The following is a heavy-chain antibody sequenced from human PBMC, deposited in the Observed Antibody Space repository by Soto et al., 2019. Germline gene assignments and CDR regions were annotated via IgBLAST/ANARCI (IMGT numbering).Heavy chain of an antibody. D-gene: IGHD2-15*01. Sequence: GAPVKVSCKASGGTFSSYTISWVRQAPGQGLEWMGRIIPILGIANYAQKFQGRVTITADKSTSTAYMELSSLRSEDTAVYYCAREGDILVVVASTGTGNWYDLWGQGTLDIGSS. CDR1: GGTFSSYT. CDR3: AREGDILVVVASTGTGNWYDL. J-gene: IGHJ5*02. V-gene: IGHV1-69*04. CDR2: IIPILGIA.